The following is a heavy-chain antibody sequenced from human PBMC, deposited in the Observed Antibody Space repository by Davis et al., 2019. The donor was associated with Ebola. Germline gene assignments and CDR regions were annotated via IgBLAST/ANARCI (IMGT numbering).Heavy chain of an antibody. J-gene: IGHJ4*02. D-gene: IGHD1-26*01. CDR3: ARSGSLDY. V-gene: IGHV3-23*01. CDR1: GFTFSNYA. CDR2: ISDSGANT. Sequence: GESLKISCAASGFTFSNYAMSWVRQAPGKGLEWVSGISDSGANTHYADSVKGRFTISRDNSKNTLYLQMNSLRAEDTAVYYCARSGSLDYWGQGTLVTVSS.